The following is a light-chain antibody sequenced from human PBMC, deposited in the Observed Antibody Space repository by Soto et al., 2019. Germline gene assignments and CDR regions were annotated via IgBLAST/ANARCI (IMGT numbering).Light chain of an antibody. CDR1: QGISSY. J-gene: IGKJ4*02. CDR2: AAS. Sequence: DIQLTQSPSFLSASVGDRATITCRASQGISSYLAWYQLKPGKAPKVLIYAASTLQSGVPSRFSGSGYGTEFTLTISSLQPEDFATYYCHQLNSYPLTFGGGTTVEI. CDR3: HQLNSYPLT. V-gene: IGKV1-9*01.